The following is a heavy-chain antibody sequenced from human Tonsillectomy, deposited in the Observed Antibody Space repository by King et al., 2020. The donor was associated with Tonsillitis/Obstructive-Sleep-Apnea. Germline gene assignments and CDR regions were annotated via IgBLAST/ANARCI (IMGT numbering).Heavy chain of an antibody. CDR2: FDPEDGET. Sequence: QLVQSGAEVKKPGASVKVSCKVSGYTLTELSMHWVRQAPGKGLEWMGGFDPEDGETIYAQQFQGRVTMTEDTSTDTAYMELSSLRSEDTAVYYCATWSIVGATRRYFYYYMDVWGKGTTVTVSS. D-gene: IGHD1-26*01. V-gene: IGHV1-24*01. CDR3: ATWSIVGATRRYFYYYMDV. J-gene: IGHJ6*03. CDR1: GYTLTELS.